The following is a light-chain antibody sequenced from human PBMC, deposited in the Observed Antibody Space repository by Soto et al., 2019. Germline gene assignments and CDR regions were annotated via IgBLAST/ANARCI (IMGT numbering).Light chain of an antibody. Sequence: DIQMTQFPSTLSASVGDRVTITCRASQSFSSWLAWYQQKPGTAPKLLIYKTSSLESGVPSRFSGSGSGTECTLTISSLQPDDFATYYCQQYNTYPYTFGQGTKLEIK. CDR1: QSFSSW. J-gene: IGKJ2*01. CDR2: KTS. V-gene: IGKV1-5*03. CDR3: QQYNTYPYT.